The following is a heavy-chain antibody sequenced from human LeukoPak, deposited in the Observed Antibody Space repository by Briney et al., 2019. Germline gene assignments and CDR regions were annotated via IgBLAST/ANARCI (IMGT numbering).Heavy chain of an antibody. D-gene: IGHD3-22*01. J-gene: IGHJ4*02. CDR2: ISGSGGST. Sequence: GGSLRLSCADSGFTFSSYAMSWVRQAPGKGLEWVSAISGSGGSTYYADSVKGRFTISRENGKNTLYMQRNSLIAEDTAVYYCAKRGDYDSSGYYLDYWGQGTLVTVSS. CDR3: AKRGDYDSSGYYLDY. CDR1: GFTFSSYA. V-gene: IGHV3-23*01.